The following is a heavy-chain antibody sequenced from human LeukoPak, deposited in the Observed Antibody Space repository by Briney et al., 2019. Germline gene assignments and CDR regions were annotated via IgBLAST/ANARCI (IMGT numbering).Heavy chain of an antibody. CDR3: ARTLYDISGPRFRGDSDYYYYGMDV. CDR2: IYYSGST. Sequence: SETLSLTCTVSGGSISSSSYYWGWIRQPPGKGLEWIGSIYYSGSTYYNPSLKSRVTISVDTSKNQFSLKLSSVTAADTAVYYCARTLYDISGPRFRGDSDYYYYGMDVWGQGTTVTVSS. CDR1: GGSISSSSYY. J-gene: IGHJ6*02. D-gene: IGHD2-21*02. V-gene: IGHV4-39*07.